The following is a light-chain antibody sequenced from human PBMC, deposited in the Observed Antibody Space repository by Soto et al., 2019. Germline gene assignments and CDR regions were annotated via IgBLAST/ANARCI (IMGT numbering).Light chain of an antibody. J-gene: IGKJ1*01. CDR3: QQYHYWWT. CDR1: QSISSH. CDR2: DAS. Sequence: EIVMTQSPATLSVSPGETATHSCRASQSISSHLAWYQQKPGQAPRLLMHDASARATGIPARFSASGSGTEFTLTISSLQSEDFAVYYCQQYHYWWTFGQGTKVEIK. V-gene: IGKV3-15*01.